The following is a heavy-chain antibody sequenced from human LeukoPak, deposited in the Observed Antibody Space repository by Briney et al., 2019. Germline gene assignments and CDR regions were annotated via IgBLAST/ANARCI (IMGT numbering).Heavy chain of an antibody. D-gene: IGHD5-12*01. Sequence: SETLSLTCTVSGGSVSISNYYWGWIRQPPGKGLEWIGSIYYSGSTYYNPSLKSRVTLSVDTSKNEFSLKLSSVTAADTAVYFCARRPSGYYSDFWGQGTLVTVSS. CDR3: ARRPSGYYSDF. CDR1: GGSVSISNYY. J-gene: IGHJ4*02. CDR2: IYYSGST. V-gene: IGHV4-39*01.